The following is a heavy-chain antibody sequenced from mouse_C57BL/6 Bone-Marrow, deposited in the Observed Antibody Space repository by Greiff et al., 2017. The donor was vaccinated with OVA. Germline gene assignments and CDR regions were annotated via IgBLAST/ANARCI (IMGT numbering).Heavy chain of an antibody. J-gene: IGHJ3*01. D-gene: IGHD2-1*01. CDR3: AREGIYYGNPRLFAY. CDR1: GYTFTSYW. V-gene: IGHV1-55*01. CDR2: IYPGSGST. Sequence: QVQLKHPGAELVKPGASVKMSCKASGYTFTSYWITWVKQRPGQGLEWIGDIYPGSGSTNYNEKFKSKATLTVDTSSSTAYMQLSSLTSEDSAVYYCAREGIYYGNPRLFAYWGQGTLVTVSA.